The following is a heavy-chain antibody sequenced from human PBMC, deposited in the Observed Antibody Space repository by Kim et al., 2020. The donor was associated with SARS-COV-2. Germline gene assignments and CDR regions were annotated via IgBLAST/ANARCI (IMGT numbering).Heavy chain of an antibody. CDR3: TGEPSGYAFDI. D-gene: IGHD3-10*01. Sequence: GGSLRLSCAASGFTFSNAWMSWVRQAPGKGLEWVGRIKSKTGGGTTDYAAPVKGRFTISRDDSKNTRYLQMNSLKTEDTAVYYCTGEPSGYAFDIRGQG. V-gene: IGHV3-15*01. CDR2: IKSKTGGGTT. CDR1: GFTFSNAW. J-gene: IGHJ3*02.